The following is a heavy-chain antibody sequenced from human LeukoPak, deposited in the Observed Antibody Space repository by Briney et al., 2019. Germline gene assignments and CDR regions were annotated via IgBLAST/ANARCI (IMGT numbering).Heavy chain of an antibody. CDR2: ISGSVNTI. J-gene: IGHJ4*02. V-gene: IGHV3-23*01. D-gene: IGHD5-24*01. CDR3: AKQKVEMRIPDY. Sequence: RGSLRLSCAASGFTFSSHWMHWVRQAPGKGLELVSSISGSVNTISTPTSLQAAFTISRDTSKNTLFLQMNSLRAEDTAVYYCAKQKVEMRIPDYWGQ. CDR1: GFTFSSHW.